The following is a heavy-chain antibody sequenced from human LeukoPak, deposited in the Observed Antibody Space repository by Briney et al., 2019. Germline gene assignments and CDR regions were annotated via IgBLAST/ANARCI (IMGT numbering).Heavy chain of an antibody. CDR1: GFTFSSYW. CDR2: IKQDGSEK. J-gene: IGHJ4*02. D-gene: IGHD4-17*01. CDR3: ARVRDYGDFPFYFDY. Sequence: GGSLRLSCAASGFTFSSYWMSCVRQAPGKGLEWVANIKQDGSEKYYVDSVKGRFTISRDNAKNSLYLQMNSLRAEDTAVYYCARVRDYGDFPFYFDYWGQGTLVTVSS. V-gene: IGHV3-7*01.